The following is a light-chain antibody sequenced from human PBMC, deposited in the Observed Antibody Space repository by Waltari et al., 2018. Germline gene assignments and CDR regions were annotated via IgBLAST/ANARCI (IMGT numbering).Light chain of an antibody. Sequence: QSALTQPASVSGSPGQSITISCTGTSSDIGGYNYVYWYQQHPGKAPKLMIYEVSNRPSGVSNRFSGSKSGNTASLTISGLQADDEADYYCSSYTSWSSAVFGGGTKLTVL. CDR3: SSYTSWSSAV. CDR1: SSDIGGYNY. J-gene: IGLJ3*02. CDR2: EVS. V-gene: IGLV2-14*03.